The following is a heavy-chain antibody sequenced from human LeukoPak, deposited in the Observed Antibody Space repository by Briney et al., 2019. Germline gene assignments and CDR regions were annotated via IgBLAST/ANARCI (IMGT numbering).Heavy chain of an antibody. Sequence: GGSLRLSCTASGFTLGDYAMSWVRQAPGPGLEWVGFIRSKVYGGTTEYAASVKGRSTISRDDSKSIAYLQMNSLKTEDTAVYYCTREAYTPGSMVRGASGGCWDYWGQGTLVTVSS. V-gene: IGHV3-49*04. D-gene: IGHD3-10*01. J-gene: IGHJ4*02. CDR3: TREAYTPGSMVRGASGGCWDY. CDR1: GFTLGDYA. CDR2: IRSKVYGGTT.